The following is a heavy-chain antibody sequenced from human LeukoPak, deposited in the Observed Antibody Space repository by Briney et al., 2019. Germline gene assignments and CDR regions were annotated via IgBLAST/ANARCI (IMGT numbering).Heavy chain of an antibody. CDR2: ISSSSSYI. Sequence: GGSLRLSCAASGFTFSSYSMNWVRQPPGKGLEWVSSISSSSSYISYADSVKGRFTISRDNAKNSLYLQMNSLRAEDTAVYYCARVENNYGGNSYVDYWGQGTLVTVSS. D-gene: IGHD4-23*01. V-gene: IGHV3-21*01. CDR1: GFTFSSYS. J-gene: IGHJ4*02. CDR3: ARVENNYGGNSYVDY.